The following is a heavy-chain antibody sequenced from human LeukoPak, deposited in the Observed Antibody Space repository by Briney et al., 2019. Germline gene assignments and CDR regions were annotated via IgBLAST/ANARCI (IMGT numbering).Heavy chain of an antibody. J-gene: IGHJ4*02. CDR2: IRYDGSNK. CDR3: AGRRSGRYSQIDY. V-gene: IGHV3-30*02. Sequence: GGSLRLSCAASGFTLSSYGMHWVRQAPGKGLEWVAFIRYDGSNKYYADSVKGRFTISRDNSKNTLYLQMNSLRAEDTAVYYCAGRRSGRYSQIDYWGQGTLVTVSS. D-gene: IGHD3-10*01. CDR1: GFTLSSYG.